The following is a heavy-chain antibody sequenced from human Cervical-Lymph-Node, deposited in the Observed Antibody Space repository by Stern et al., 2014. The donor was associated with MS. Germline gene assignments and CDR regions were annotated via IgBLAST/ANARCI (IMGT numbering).Heavy chain of an antibody. V-gene: IGHV4-59*01. J-gene: IGHJ4*02. CDR1: GAAINSKY. CDR2: IYNGRST. Sequence: QLQLQESGPGLVKPSETLSLTCAVSGAAINSKYWTWIRQPPGKGLEWIGFIYNGRSTNYNPSLKSRVTISVDTSKNQVSLELSSVAAADTAVYYCARDSVTADYFDYWGQGILVTVSS. CDR3: ARDSVTADYFDY. D-gene: IGHD5/OR15-5a*01.